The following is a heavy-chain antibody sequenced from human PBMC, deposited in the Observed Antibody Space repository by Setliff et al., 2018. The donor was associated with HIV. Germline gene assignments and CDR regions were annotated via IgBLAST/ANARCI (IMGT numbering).Heavy chain of an antibody. V-gene: IGHV1-24*01. Sequence: ASVKVSCKISGYTLTELSIHWVRQAPGKGLEWMAYFDPEDGETFYAQKFLGRLTMTEDTSTDTAYMELSSLRSDDTAMYYCATDPGYSSTWYSESFQHWGQGTVVTVSS. CDR1: GYTLTELS. CDR3: ATDPGYSSTWYSESFQH. D-gene: IGHD6-13*01. J-gene: IGHJ1*01. CDR2: FDPEDGET.